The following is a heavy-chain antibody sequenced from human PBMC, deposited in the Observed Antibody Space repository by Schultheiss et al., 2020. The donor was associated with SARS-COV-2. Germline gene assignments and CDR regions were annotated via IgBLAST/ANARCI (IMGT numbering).Heavy chain of an antibody. V-gene: IGHV4-31*03. CDR1: GGSISSGGYY. D-gene: IGHD3-22*01. J-gene: IGHJ4*02. Sequence: SETLSLTCTVSGGSISSGGYYWSWIRQPPGKGLEWIGYIYYSGSTYYNPSLKSRVTISVDTSKNQFSLKLSSVTAADTAVYYCARDDSSTFDYWGQGTLVTVSS. CDR2: IYYSGST. CDR3: ARDDSSTFDY.